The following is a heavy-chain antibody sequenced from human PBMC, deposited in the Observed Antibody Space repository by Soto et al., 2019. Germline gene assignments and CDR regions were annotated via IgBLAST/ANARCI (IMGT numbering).Heavy chain of an antibody. J-gene: IGHJ4*02. CDR1: GYTFTSYD. CDR2: INPNTGYT. D-gene: IGHD3-16*02. Sequence: QVQLVQSGAAMKKPGASVKVSCKASGYTFTSYDINWVRQATGQGLEWMGWINPNTGYTDYAQKFPDRVTMTGNTSITTAYMELSSLRSEVTAVYYCVRGRVMITFGVVIVIDYWGQGSPVTVSS. V-gene: IGHV1-8*01. CDR3: VRGRVMITFGVVIVIDY.